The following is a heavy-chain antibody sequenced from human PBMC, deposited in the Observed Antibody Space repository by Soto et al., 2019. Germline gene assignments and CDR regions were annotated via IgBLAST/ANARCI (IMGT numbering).Heavy chain of an antibody. V-gene: IGHV4-31*03. D-gene: IGHD2-15*01. CDR2: ISYGGTT. CDR3: SRGILV. Sequence: QVQLQESGPGLVKPSQTLSLTCTVSGGSMNSGGYCWSWIRQHPGEGLEWIGCISYGGTTSYNPSLKSRVIISVDTSKNQFSLKLTFVTAADTAVYYCSRGILVWGQGTLITVSS. CDR1: GGSMNSGGYC. J-gene: IGHJ4*02.